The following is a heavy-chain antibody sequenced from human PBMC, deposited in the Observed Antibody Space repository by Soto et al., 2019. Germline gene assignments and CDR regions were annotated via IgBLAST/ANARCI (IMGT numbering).Heavy chain of an antibody. V-gene: IGHV1-2*04. Sequence: QVQLVQSGAEVKKPGASVKVSCRSSGYTFTAYYIHWLRQAPGQGLEWMGWINPNSGATNYAQKFQGWVTMTSDTSITTAYIELSRLRSDDTAVYYCAKFSSTYYYFDYWGQGTLVTVSS. CDR3: AKFSSTYYYFDY. D-gene: IGHD6-13*01. CDR1: GYTFTAYY. J-gene: IGHJ4*02. CDR2: INPNSGAT.